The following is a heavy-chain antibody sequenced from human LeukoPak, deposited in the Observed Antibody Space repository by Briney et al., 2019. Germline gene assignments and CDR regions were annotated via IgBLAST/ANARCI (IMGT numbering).Heavy chain of an antibody. CDR2: INPNSGGT. J-gene: IGHJ4*02. CDR1: VYTFTGYY. V-gene: IGHV1-2*02. Sequence: ASVKVSCKASVYTFTGYYMHWVRQAPGQGLEWMGWINPNSGGTSYAQKFQGRVTMTRDTSITTAYMELSRLRSDDTAVYYCARAYSSVWTVDYWGQGTLVTVSS. D-gene: IGHD6-19*01. CDR3: ARAYSSVWTVDY.